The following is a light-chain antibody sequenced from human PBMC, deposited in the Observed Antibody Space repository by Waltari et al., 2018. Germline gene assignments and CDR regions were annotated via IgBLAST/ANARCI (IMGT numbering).Light chain of an antibody. CDR3: MADRDWPWT. CDR2: KVS. CDR1: ESLLSRDGNTY. V-gene: IGKV2-30*01. J-gene: IGKJ1*01. Sequence: DVVVTQSPLSLPVTLGQPASISCRSSESLLSRDGNTYLNWFLQRPGQSPRRLIYKVSNRDSGVPDRFSGSGSGTDFTLKISRVEAEDVGVYYCMADRDWPWTFGQGTKVEI.